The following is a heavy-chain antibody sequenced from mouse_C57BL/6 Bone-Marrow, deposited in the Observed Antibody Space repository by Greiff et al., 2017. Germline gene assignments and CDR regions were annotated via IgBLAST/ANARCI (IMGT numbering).Heavy chain of an antibody. D-gene: IGHD1-1*01. CDR2: IYPSDSET. J-gene: IGHJ1*03. CDR3: ARGGTTVVYWYFDV. V-gene: IGHV1-61*01. Sequence: QVQLKQPGAELVRPGSSVKLSCKASGYTFTSYWMDWVKQRPGQGLEWIGNIYPSDSETHYNQKFKDKATLTVAKSSSTAYMQLSSLTSEDSAVYYCARGGTTVVYWYFDVWGTGTTVTVSS. CDR1: GYTFTSYW.